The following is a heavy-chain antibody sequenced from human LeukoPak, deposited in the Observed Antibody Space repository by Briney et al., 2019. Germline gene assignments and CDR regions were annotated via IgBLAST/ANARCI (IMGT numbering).Heavy chain of an antibody. CDR2: FDPEDGET. D-gene: IGHD5-12*01. CDR1: GYTLTELS. CDR3: ATSLYSGYDI. Sequence: ASVKVSCKVSGYTLTELSMHWVRQAPGKGLEWMGGFDPEDGETIYAQKFQGRVTMTEDTSTNTAYMELSSLTSEDTAVYYCATSLYSGYDIWGQGTMVTVSS. J-gene: IGHJ3*02. V-gene: IGHV1-24*01.